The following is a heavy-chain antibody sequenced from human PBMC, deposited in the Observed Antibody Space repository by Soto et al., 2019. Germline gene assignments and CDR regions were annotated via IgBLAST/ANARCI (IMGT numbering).Heavy chain of an antibody. J-gene: IGHJ4*02. CDR1: GYTFTSYY. CDR2: INPSGGST. V-gene: IGHV1-46*03. CDR3: ARASVRELGFDY. Sequence: QVQLVQSGAEVKKPGASVKVSCKASGYTFTSYYMHWVRQAPGQGLEWMGIINPSGGSTSHAQKFQGRVTMNRATSTSTVYRERSSLRSEDTAVYYCARASVRELGFDYWGQGTLVTVSS. D-gene: IGHD7-27*01.